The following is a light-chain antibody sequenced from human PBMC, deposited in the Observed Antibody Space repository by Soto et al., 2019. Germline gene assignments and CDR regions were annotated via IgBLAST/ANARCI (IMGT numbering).Light chain of an antibody. V-gene: IGLV3-1*01. CDR1: KLGDKY. CDR3: QAWDSSTYV. CDR2: QDS. J-gene: IGLJ1*01. Sequence: SYELTQPPSVSVSPGQTASITCSGDKLGDKYACWYQQKPGHSPVLVIYQDSKRPSGIPEVFSGANSGNTATLTISGTQAMDEADYYCQAWDSSTYVFGTGTKLTVL.